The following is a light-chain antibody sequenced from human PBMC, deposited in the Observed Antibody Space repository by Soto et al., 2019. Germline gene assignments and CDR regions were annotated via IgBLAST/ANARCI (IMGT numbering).Light chain of an antibody. Sequence: DIQMTQSPSTLSASVGDRVAITCRASQDISKWLAWYQQKPGKPPKLLIYDASGLDSGVPSSFSGSGYGTEFTLTISGLQPEDFATFYCQQYDSFPWTFGPGTKVDIK. CDR3: QQYDSFPWT. J-gene: IGKJ1*01. V-gene: IGKV1-5*01. CDR2: DAS. CDR1: QDISKW.